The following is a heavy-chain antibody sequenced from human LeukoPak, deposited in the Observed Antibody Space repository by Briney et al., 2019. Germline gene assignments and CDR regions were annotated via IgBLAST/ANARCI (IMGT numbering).Heavy chain of an antibody. CDR2: INHSGST. V-gene: IGHV4-34*01. CDR3: AKDGGYYDSSGYYEAFPDY. Sequence: PSETLSLTCAVYGGSFSGYYWSWIRQPPGKGLEWIGEINHSGSTNYNPSLKSRVTISVDTSKNQFSLKLSSVTAADTAVYYCAKDGGYYDSSGYYEAFPDYWGQGTLVTVSS. D-gene: IGHD3-22*01. J-gene: IGHJ4*02. CDR1: GGSFSGYY.